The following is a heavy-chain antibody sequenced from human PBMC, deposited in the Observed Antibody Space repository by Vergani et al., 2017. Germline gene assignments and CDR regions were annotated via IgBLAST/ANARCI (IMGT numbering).Heavy chain of an antibody. CDR3: ARAGYSSSWAHWFDP. CDR2: ISSSGSTI. V-gene: IGHV3-48*03. CDR1: GFTFSSYE. Sequence: VQLVESGGGLVKPGGSLRLSCAASGFTFSSYEMHWVRQAPGKGLEWVSYISSSGSTIYYADSVNGRFTISSYNSKNTLYLQMNSLRAEDTAVYYCARAGYSSSWAHWFDPWGQGTLVTVSS. D-gene: IGHD6-13*01. J-gene: IGHJ5*02.